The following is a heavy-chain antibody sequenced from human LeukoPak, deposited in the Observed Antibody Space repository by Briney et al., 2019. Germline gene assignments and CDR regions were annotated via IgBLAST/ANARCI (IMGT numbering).Heavy chain of an antibody. CDR2: ISGGGGST. Sequence: GGTLRLSCAASGFTFSSYGMSWVRQAPGKGLEWVSAISGGGGSTYYADSVKGRFTISRDNSKNTLYLQMNSLRPEDTAVYYCAKDEEGFDYWGQGTLVTVSS. V-gene: IGHV3-23*01. J-gene: IGHJ4*02. CDR3: AKDEEGFDY. CDR1: GFTFSSYG.